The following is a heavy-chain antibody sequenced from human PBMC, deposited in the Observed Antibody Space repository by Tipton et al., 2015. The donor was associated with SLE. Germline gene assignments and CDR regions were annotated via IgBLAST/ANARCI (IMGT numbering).Heavy chain of an antibody. J-gene: IGHJ6*03. D-gene: IGHD2-8*01. Sequence: TLSLTCTVSGGSISTYYWNWIRQPAGKGLELIGRVDTSGSVKFNPTLKSRVTMSLDTSKNQFSPKLSSVTAADTAVYFCAVYAGFYQYYMDVWGKGTTVTVSS. V-gene: IGHV4-4*07. CDR2: VDTSGSV. CDR1: GGSISTYY. CDR3: AVYAGFYQYYMDV.